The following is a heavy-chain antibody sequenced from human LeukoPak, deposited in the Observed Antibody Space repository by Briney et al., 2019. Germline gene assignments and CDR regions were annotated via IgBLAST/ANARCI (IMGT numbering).Heavy chain of an antibody. D-gene: IGHD3-10*01. CDR3: ASDYYGSGSFSCFDY. CDR2: IHHSGTT. V-gene: IGHV4-34*01. Sequence: SETLSLTCAVYGGSFSGYYWSWLRQPPGKGLEWIGDIHHSGTTNYNPSLKSRVTISIDTSKDQFSLKLSSVTAADTAVYYCASDYYGSGSFSCFDYWGQGTLVTASS. J-gene: IGHJ4*02. CDR1: GGSFSGYY.